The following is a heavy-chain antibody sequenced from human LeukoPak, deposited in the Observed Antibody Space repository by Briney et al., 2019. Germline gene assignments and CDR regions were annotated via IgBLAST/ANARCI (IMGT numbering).Heavy chain of an antibody. V-gene: IGHV3-30-3*01. CDR1: GFTFSSYA. Sequence: GSLRLSCAASGFTFSSYAMHWVHQAPGKGLEWVAVISYDGSNKYYADSVKGRFTISRDNSKNTLYLQMNSLRAEDTAVYYCARQTYYYDSSGYYGGDAFDIWGQGTMVTVSS. D-gene: IGHD3-22*01. CDR2: ISYDGSNK. CDR3: ARQTYYYDSSGYYGGDAFDI. J-gene: IGHJ3*02.